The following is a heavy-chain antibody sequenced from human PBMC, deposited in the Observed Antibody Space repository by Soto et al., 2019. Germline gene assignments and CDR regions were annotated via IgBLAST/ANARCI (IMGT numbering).Heavy chain of an antibody. V-gene: IGHV3-23*01. D-gene: IGHD3-10*01. Sequence: EVQLLESGGGLVQPGGSLRLSCAASGFVFSSYAMSWVRQAPGKGLEWVSTISGSGGNKYYADSVKGRFTISRDNSKNTLYLQMNSLRAEDTALYYCAKDPRVHYYGSGSSSYWGQGTLVTVSS. CDR3: AKDPRVHYYGSGSSSY. CDR2: ISGSGGNK. J-gene: IGHJ4*02. CDR1: GFVFSSYA.